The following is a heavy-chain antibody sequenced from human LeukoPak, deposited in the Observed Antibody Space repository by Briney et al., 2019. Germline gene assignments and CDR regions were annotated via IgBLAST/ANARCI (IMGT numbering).Heavy chain of an antibody. V-gene: IGHV3-23*01. Sequence: PGGSLRLSCAASGFTFSSYGLSWVRQAPGKGLEWVSGITGSGDSTFYADSVKGRFTISRDNSKNTLYLQMNSLRADDTAVYYCRRDGRLIQLWFDPWGQGTLVTVSS. CDR3: RRDGRLIQLWFDP. CDR2: ITGSGDST. D-gene: IGHD5-18*01. J-gene: IGHJ5*02. CDR1: GFTFSSYG.